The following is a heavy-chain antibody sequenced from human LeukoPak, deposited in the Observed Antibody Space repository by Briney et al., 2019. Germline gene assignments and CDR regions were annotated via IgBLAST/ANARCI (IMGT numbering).Heavy chain of an antibody. D-gene: IGHD5-24*01. CDR1: GASISSYY. CDR2: IYYSGSI. V-gene: IGHV4-59*01. J-gene: IGHJ4*02. Sequence: SETLSLTCTVSGASISSYYWSWIRQPPGKGLEWIGDIYYSGSIKYNPSLKSRVTMSVDTSKNQFSLKLSSVTAADTAVYYCARGYGYNPGGLLDYWGQGTLVTVSS. CDR3: ARGYGYNPGGLLDY.